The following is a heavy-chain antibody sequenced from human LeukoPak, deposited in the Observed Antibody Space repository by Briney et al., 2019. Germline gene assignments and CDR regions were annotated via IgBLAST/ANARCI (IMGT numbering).Heavy chain of an antibody. D-gene: IGHD1-1*01. CDR1: GYSFTSYW. V-gene: IGHV5-51*01. CDR2: IYPCDSDI. J-gene: IGHJ5*02. Sequence: GESLKISCKGSGYSFTSYWIGWARQMPGKGLEWMGIIYPCDSDIRYSPSCQGQASISANTSISTTYLQWSRLEAADTAMYCCARRSLSWRFQDNWFDPWGERALVTVSS. CDR3: ARRSLSWRFQDNWFDP.